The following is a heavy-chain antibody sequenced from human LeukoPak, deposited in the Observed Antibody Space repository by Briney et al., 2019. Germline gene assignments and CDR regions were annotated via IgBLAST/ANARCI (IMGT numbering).Heavy chain of an antibody. V-gene: IGHV1-2*02. CDR2: ISPNSGGT. J-gene: IGHJ4*02. CDR3: ARNYGGTSKYFDY. Sequence: GASVKVSCKAFGSSFNEYYIHWVRQAPGQGLEWMGWISPNSGGTNYAQNFQGRVTMTRDTSITTAYMELSGLTSDDTALYYCARNYGGTSKYFDYWGQGTLVTVSS. CDR1: GSSFNEYY. D-gene: IGHD4-23*01.